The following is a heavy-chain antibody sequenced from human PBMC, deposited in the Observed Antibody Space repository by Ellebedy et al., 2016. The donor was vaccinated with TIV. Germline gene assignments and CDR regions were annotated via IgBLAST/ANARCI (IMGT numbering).Heavy chain of an antibody. J-gene: IGHJ4*02. V-gene: IGHV3-48*02. CDR3: ARYWSTGSFDS. Sequence: GGSLRLSXAASGFDFGTYTMNWVRQAPRKGLEWISYISSDSNTIFYADSVKGRFTISRDNAKNSLYLQMNSLTDEDTAVYYCARYWSTGSFDSWGQGTLVTVSS. CDR2: ISSDSNTI. CDR1: GFDFGTYT. D-gene: IGHD1-14*01.